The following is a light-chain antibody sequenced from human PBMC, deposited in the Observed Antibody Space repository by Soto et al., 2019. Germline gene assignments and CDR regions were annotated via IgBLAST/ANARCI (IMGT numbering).Light chain of an antibody. CDR1: HSVSNY. J-gene: IGKJ1*01. V-gene: IGKV3-11*01. CDR2: DAS. CDR3: QQRRT. Sequence: EIVLTQSPATLSLSPGEGATLSCRASHSVSNYLAWYQQKPGQAPRLLIYDASIRATGIPARFSGSGSGTDFTLFISSLEPEDFAAYYCQQRRTFGQGTKWIS.